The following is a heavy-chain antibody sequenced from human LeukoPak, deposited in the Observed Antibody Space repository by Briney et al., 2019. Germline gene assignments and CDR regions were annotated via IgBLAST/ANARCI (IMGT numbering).Heavy chain of an antibody. J-gene: IGHJ4*02. D-gene: IGHD3-22*01. V-gene: IGHV4-59*08. CDR3: ARGEPYYYDSSGYFGVDYFDY. CDR2: IYYSGST. CDR1: GGSISSYY. Sequence: SETLSLTCTVSGGSISSYYWSWIRQPPGKGLERIGYIYYSGSTNYNPSLKSRVTISVDTSKNQFSLKLGSVTAADTAVYYCARGEPYYYDSSGYFGVDYFDYWGQGTLVTVSS.